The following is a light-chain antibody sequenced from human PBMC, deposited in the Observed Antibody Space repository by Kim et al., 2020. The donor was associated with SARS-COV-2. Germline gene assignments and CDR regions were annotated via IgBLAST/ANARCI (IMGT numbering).Light chain of an antibody. Sequence: QPVLTQSPSASASLGASVKLTCTLSSGHSSYAIAWHQQQPEKGPRYLMKLNSDGSHSKGDGIPDRFSGSSSGAERYLTISRLQSEDEADYYCQTWGTGIGFGGGTQLTVL. CDR1: SGHSSYA. J-gene: IGLJ3*02. CDR2: LNSDGSH. CDR3: QTWGTGIG. V-gene: IGLV4-69*01.